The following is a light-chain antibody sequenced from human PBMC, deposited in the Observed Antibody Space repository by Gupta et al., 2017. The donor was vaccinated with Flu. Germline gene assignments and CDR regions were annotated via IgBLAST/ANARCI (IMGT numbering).Light chain of an antibody. V-gene: IGKV1-12*01. Sequence: DIEMTQSPSSVSASVGDRVTITCRASQGISCWLAWYQQKPGKAPKLLIYAASNLQSGVPSRFSGSGSGRDFTLTISSLQPEDFATYYCQQGNSVPPFTFGPGTKVDIK. J-gene: IGKJ3*01. CDR2: AAS. CDR1: QGISCW. CDR3: QQGNSVPPFT.